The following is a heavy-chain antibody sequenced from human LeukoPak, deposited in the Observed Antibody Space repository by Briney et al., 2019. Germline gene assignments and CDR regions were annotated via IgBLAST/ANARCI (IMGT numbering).Heavy chain of an antibody. CDR1: GFTFSSYA. J-gene: IGHJ4*02. CDR3: AKPPDVETKYYFDY. Sequence: GGSLRLSCAASGFTFSSYAMSWVRQAPGKGLEWVSAISGSGGSTYYADSVKGRFTISRDNSKNTLYLQMNSLRAEDTAVCYCAKPPDVETKYYFDYWGQGTLVTVSS. V-gene: IGHV3-23*01. CDR2: ISGSGGST. D-gene: IGHD3-10*02.